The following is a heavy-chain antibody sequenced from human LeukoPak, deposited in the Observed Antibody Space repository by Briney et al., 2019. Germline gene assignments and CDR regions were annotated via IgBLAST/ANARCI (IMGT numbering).Heavy chain of an antibody. D-gene: IGHD4-17*01. CDR3: ARSGIYGDYGDY. J-gene: IGHJ4*02. CDR2: ISSSGDST. V-gene: IGHV3-64*01. Sequence: GGSLRLSCAASGFTFSSSNMHWVRQAPGEGLEYVSVISSSGDSTYYVSSVKGRFTISRDNSKNTLYLQMGSLRAEDMAVYYCARSGIYGDYGDYWGQGTLVTVSS. CDR1: GFTFSSSN.